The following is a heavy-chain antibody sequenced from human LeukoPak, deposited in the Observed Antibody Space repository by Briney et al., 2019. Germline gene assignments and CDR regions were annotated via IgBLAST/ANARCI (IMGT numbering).Heavy chain of an antibody. J-gene: IGHJ4*02. Sequence: ASVKVSCKASGYTFTSYYIHWVRQAPGQGLEWMGWIHPRSGETNYAYKFRGRVTMTRDTSISTAYMDLGSLGSDDTAVYYCARDGEYGTGSYYRGCFDYWGQGILVTVSS. CDR3: ARDGEYGTGSYYRGCFDY. V-gene: IGHV1-2*02. CDR1: GYTFTSYY. CDR2: IHPRSGET. D-gene: IGHD3-10*01.